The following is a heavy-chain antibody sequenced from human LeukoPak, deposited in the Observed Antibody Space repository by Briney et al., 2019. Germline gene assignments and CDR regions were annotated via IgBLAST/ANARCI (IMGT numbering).Heavy chain of an antibody. CDR1: GFTFSGYS. Sequence: GGSLRLSCAASGFTFSGYSMDWVRQAPGKGLEWVSYITSSSSAIYYADSVKGRFTISRDNAKNSLYLQMNSLRAEDTAVYYCARVRGSYHFDYWGQGTLVTVSS. D-gene: IGHD1-26*01. CDR3: ARVRGSYHFDY. V-gene: IGHV3-48*01. CDR2: ITSSSSAI. J-gene: IGHJ4*02.